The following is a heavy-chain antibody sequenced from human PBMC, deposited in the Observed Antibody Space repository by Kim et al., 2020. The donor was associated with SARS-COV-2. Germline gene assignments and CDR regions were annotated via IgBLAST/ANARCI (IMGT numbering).Heavy chain of an antibody. CDR3: AKYSTWSSAYHDY. J-gene: IGHJ4*02. V-gene: IGHV3-23*01. Sequence: GGSLRLSCAASGFTFNNYAMNWVRQAPGKGLEWVSASSGNGATSYYADSVKGRFTVSRDNSRNTLFLQMNSLRAEDTAVYYCAKYSTWSSAYHDYWGQGTLVTVSS. CDR1: GFTFNNYA. CDR2: SSGNGATS. D-gene: IGHD6-6*01.